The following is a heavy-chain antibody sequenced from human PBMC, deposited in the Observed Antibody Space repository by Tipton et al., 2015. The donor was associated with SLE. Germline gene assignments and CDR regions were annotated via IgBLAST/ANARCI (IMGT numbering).Heavy chain of an antibody. Sequence: TLSLTCSVSGGSISTTDHYWGWIRQPPGKGLEWIGSVFYSGNTYYNESLQSRVTISIDTSKNHFSLKLYSVTAADTAVYYCAREDSSNWFYTRFDPWGQGTLVTVSS. CDR2: VFYSGNT. J-gene: IGHJ5*02. CDR1: GGSISTTDHY. V-gene: IGHV4-39*07. CDR3: AREDSSNWFYTRFDP. D-gene: IGHD2-2*02.